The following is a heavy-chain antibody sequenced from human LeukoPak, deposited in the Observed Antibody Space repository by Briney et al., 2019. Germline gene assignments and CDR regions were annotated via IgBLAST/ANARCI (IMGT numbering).Heavy chain of an antibody. Sequence: SETLSLTCTVSGGSISSGGYYWSWIRQHPGKGLEWIGYIYYSGSTNYNPSLKSRVTISVDTSKNQFSLKLSSVTAADTAVYYCARLVVITTGYYYYGMDVWGQGTTVTVSS. CDR1: GGSISSGGYY. CDR3: ARLVVITTGYYYYGMDV. D-gene: IGHD3-22*01. CDR2: IYYSGST. J-gene: IGHJ6*02. V-gene: IGHV4-61*08.